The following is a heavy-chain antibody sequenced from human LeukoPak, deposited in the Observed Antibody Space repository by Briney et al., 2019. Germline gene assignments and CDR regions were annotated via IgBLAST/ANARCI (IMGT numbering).Heavy chain of an antibody. CDR1: GFTFSSYA. J-gene: IGHJ4*02. D-gene: IGHD3-10*01. CDR3: AKLLYGSGSFRYFDY. CDR2: ISGSGGST. V-gene: IGHV3-23*01. Sequence: GRSLRLSCAASGFTFSSYAMSWVRQVPGKGLEWVSAISGSGGSTYYADSVKGRFTISRDNSKNTLYLQMNSLRAEDTAVYYCAKLLYGSGSFRYFDYWGQGTLVTVSS.